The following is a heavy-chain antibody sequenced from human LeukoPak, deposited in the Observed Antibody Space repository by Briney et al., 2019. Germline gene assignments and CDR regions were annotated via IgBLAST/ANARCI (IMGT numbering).Heavy chain of an antibody. Sequence: SETLSLTCTVSGGSISSSSYYWGWIRQPPGKGLEWIGSIYYSGSTYYNPSLKSRVTISVDTSKNQFSLKLSSVTAADTSVYYCARQYSDILTGYHRGELYWYFDLWGRGTLVTVSS. J-gene: IGHJ2*01. CDR1: GGSISSSSYY. D-gene: IGHD3-9*01. V-gene: IGHV4-39*01. CDR3: ARQYSDILTGYHRGELYWYFDL. CDR2: IYYSGST.